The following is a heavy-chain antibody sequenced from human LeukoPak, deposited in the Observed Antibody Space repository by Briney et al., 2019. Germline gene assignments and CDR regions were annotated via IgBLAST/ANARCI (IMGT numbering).Heavy chain of an antibody. CDR3: ARNYYDSSGYDY. CDR2: INHSGST. J-gene: IGHJ4*02. D-gene: IGHD3-22*01. V-gene: IGHV4-34*01. Sequence: SETLSLTCAVYGGSFSGYYWSWIRQPPGKGLEWIGEINHSGSTNYNPSLKSRVTISVDTSKNQFSLKLNSLTAADTAVYYCARNYYDSSGYDYWGQGTLVTVSS. CDR1: GGSFSGYY.